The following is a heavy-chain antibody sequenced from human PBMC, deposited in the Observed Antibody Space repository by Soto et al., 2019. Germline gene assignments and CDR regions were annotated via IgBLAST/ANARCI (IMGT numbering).Heavy chain of an antibody. CDR2: INYSGST. Sequence: PSETLSLTCIVSSGSISSSLNHWGWIRQPPGKGLEWIGNINYSGSTYYNPSLQSRITISEDTSENQFSLKLSSVTAADTAVYYCAREGYNYNGLDVWGQGTTVTVSS. J-gene: IGHJ6*02. CDR1: SGSISSSLNH. CDR3: AREGYNYNGLDV. V-gene: IGHV4-39*07.